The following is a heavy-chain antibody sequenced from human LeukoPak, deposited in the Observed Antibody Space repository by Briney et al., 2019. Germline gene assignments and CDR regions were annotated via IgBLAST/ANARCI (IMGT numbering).Heavy chain of an antibody. CDR3: ARSGTLTGAYYFDY. V-gene: IGHV3-74*01. CDR2: INSDGSST. D-gene: IGHD7-27*01. J-gene: IGHJ4*02. CDR1: GFTFSSYS. Sequence: PGGSLRLSCAASGFTFSSYSMNWVHQAPGKGLVWVSRINSDGSSTSYADSVKGRFTISRDNAKNTLYLQMNSLRAEDTAVYYCARSGTLTGAYYFDYWGQGTLVTVSS.